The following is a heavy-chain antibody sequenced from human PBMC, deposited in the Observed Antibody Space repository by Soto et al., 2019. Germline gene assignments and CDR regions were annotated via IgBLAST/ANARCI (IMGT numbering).Heavy chain of an antibody. CDR1: GFTFSSYA. D-gene: IGHD6-13*01. CDR3: AKPLRIAAAGRSG. Sequence: EVQLLESGGGLVQPGGSLRLSCAASGFTFSSYAMSWVRQAPGKGLEWVSAISGSGGSTYYADSVKGRFTISRDNSKNSLYLQMNSLRAEDTAVYYGAKPLRIAAAGRSGWGQGTLVTVSS. J-gene: IGHJ4*02. CDR2: ISGSGGST. V-gene: IGHV3-23*01.